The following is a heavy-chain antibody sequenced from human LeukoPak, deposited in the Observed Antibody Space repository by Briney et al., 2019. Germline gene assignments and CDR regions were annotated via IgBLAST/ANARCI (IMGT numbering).Heavy chain of an antibody. CDR1: GFTFSTYG. V-gene: IGHV3-23*01. CDR2: ISGTGGNT. D-gene: IGHD6-25*01. CDR3: AKSHLPFGYVSGCAFDH. Sequence: PGGSLRLSCAASGFTFSTYGISWVRQVPGKGLEWVSAISGTGGNTYYTDSVKGRFTISRDNAKNTVYLHMNSLRAEDTAIYYCAKSHLPFGYVSGCAFDHWGQGTLVTVSS. J-gene: IGHJ4*02.